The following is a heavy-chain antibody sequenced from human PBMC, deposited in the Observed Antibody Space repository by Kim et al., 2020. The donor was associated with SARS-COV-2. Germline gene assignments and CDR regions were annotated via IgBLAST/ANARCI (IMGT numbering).Heavy chain of an antibody. Sequence: SETLSLTCTVSGGSISSSSYYWGWIRQPPGKGLEWIGSIYYSGSTYYNPSLKSRVTISVDTSKNQFSLKLSSVTAADTAVYYCARHWRGGGTRYFDWLLHGRDVWGQGTTVTVSS. J-gene: IGHJ6*02. CDR1: GGSISSSSYY. CDR2: IYYSGST. CDR3: ARHWRGGGTRYFDWLLHGRDV. V-gene: IGHV4-39*01. D-gene: IGHD3-9*01.